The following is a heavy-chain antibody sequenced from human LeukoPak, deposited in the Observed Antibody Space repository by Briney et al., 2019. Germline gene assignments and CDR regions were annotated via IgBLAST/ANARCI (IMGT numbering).Heavy chain of an antibody. V-gene: IGHV4-39*01. CDR1: GGSISSSNYY. J-gene: IGHJ5*02. CDR3: ARHGALCTGGSCSRFDP. D-gene: IGHD2-15*01. Sequence: SETLSLTCTVSGGSISSSNYYWGWIRQPPGKGLEWIGTIYYSGSTYYNSSLKSRVTISVDTSKNHFSLKVSSVTATDTAMYYCARHGALCTGGSCSRFDPWGRGTRVGVSS. CDR2: IYYSGST.